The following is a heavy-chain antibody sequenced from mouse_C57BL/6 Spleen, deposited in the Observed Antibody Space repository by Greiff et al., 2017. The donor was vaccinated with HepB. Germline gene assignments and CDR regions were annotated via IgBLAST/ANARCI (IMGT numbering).Heavy chain of an antibody. CDR3: ARFITTNFDV. Sequence: DVKLVESGPGLVKPSQSLSLTCSVTGYSITSGYYWNWIRQFPGNKLEWMGYISYDGSNNYNPSLKNRISITRDTSKNQFFLKLNSVTTEDTATYYCARFITTNFDVWGTGTTVTVSS. V-gene: IGHV3-6*01. CDR2: ISYDGSN. CDR1: GYSITSGYY. D-gene: IGHD1-1*01. J-gene: IGHJ1*03.